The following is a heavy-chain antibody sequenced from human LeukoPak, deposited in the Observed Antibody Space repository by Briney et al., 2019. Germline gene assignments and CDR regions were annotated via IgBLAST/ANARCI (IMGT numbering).Heavy chain of an antibody. Sequence: GRSLRLSCAASGFTFSSYAMHWVRQASGKGLEWVSTISDSGGRTYYADSVKGRFTISRDNSKNTLYLQMNSLRAEDTAVYYCAKDQRQWLVGPDYWGQGTLVTVSS. CDR3: AKDQRQWLVGPDY. V-gene: IGHV3-23*01. CDR1: GFTFSSYA. D-gene: IGHD6-19*01. CDR2: ISDSGGRT. J-gene: IGHJ4*02.